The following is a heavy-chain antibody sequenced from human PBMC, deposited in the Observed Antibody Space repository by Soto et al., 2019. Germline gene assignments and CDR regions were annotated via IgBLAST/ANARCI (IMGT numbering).Heavy chain of an antibody. J-gene: IGHJ5*02. CDR1: GGTFSTNT. Sequence: QVQLVQSGAEVKRPGSSVKVSCKASGGTFSTNTISWVRQAPGQGLEWIGRIIPFSGTSNSAQTFQGRVTRTAGESTSTSYLELSSMSSEDTAVYYCARDRCTTRTCTGDSLCDPWGKGALVTVSS. CDR3: ARDRCTTRTCTGDSLCDP. CDR2: IIPFSGTS. V-gene: IGHV1-69*18. D-gene: IGHD2-8*02.